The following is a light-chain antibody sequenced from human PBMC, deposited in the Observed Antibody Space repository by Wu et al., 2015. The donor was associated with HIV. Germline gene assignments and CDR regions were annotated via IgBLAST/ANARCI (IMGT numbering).Light chain of an antibody. CDR1: QSVNNN. CDR3: QHYGSAPPFT. V-gene: IGKV3-20*01. CDR2: DAS. Sequence: EIVVTQSPATLSVSPGERATLSCRASQSVNNNLAWYQQRPGQAPRLLIYDASSRATGIPDRFRGSGSGTDFTLTINRLEPEDFAVYYCQHYGSAPPFTFGPGTTVDVK. J-gene: IGKJ3*01.